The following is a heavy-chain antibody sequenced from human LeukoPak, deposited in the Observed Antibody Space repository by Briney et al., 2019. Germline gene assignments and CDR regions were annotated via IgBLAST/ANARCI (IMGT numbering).Heavy chain of an antibody. J-gene: IGHJ4*02. CDR2: IYTSGST. D-gene: IGHD4-23*01. CDR3: ARDYGGNSCFFDY. V-gene: IGHV4-61*02. CDR1: GGSISSGSYY. Sequence: SQTLSLTCTVSGGSISSGSYYWSWIRQPAGEGLEWIGRIYTSGSTNYNPSLKSRVTISVDTSKNQFSLKLSSVTAADTAVYYCARDYGGNSCFFDYWGQGTLVTVSS.